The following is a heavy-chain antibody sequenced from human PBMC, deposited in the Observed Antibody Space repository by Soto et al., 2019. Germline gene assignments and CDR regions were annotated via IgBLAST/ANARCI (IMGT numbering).Heavy chain of an antibody. D-gene: IGHD5-12*01. Sequence: QVQLQESGPGLVKPSQTLSLTCTVSGGSISSGGYYWSWIRQHPGKGLEWIGYIYYSGSTYYNPSLKSRVTISVDTSKNQFSLKLSSVTAADTAVYYCARDSTPTYIVATGGWFDPWGQGTLVTVSS. CDR3: ARDSTPTYIVATGGWFDP. CDR1: GGSISSGGYY. V-gene: IGHV4-31*03. CDR2: IYYSGST. J-gene: IGHJ5*02.